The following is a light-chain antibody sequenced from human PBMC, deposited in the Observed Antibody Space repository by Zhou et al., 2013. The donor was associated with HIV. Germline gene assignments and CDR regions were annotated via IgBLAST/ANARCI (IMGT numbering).Light chain of an antibody. CDR1: SSNIGSNT. J-gene: IGLJ2*01. CDR2: LND. V-gene: IGLV1-44*01. Sequence: QSVLTQPPSASGTPGQRVTISCSGSSSNIGSNTVNWYQQLPGAAPKLLIFLNDQRPSGVPDRFSGPKSGTSASLAISGLQSEDEADYHCGSWDDSLSAVVFGGGTKLTVL. CDR3: GSWDDSLSAVV.